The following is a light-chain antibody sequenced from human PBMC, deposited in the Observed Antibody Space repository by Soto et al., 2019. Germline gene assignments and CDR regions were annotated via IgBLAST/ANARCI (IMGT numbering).Light chain of an antibody. Sequence: DIVMTHSPDSLAVSLGERATSNCKSSQSLLYSSNNKNYLTWYQHKPGQPPKLLIYWASTRKSGVPDRFSGSGSGTAFTLTISSLQAEDVAVYYCQQYYSIPPTFGGGTKVDIK. V-gene: IGKV4-1*01. CDR1: QSLLYSSNNKNY. CDR2: WAS. J-gene: IGKJ4*01. CDR3: QQYYSIPPT.